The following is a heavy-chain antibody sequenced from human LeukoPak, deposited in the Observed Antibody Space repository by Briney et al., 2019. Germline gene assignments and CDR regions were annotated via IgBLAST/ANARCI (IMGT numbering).Heavy chain of an antibody. Sequence: PGGSLRLPCAASGFIFSSYGMHWVRQAPAKGLEWVAFIRYDGSNTYYADSVKGRFTISRDNSKNTLFLQMSSLRAEDTAVYYCAKDPTSGWLDYFDYWGLGTLVSVSS. CDR2: IRYDGSNT. CDR1: GFIFSSYG. J-gene: IGHJ4*02. V-gene: IGHV3-30*02. D-gene: IGHD6-19*01. CDR3: AKDPTSGWLDYFDY.